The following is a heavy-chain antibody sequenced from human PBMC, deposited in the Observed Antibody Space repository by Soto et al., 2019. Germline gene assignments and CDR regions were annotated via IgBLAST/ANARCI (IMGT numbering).Heavy chain of an antibody. CDR2: TYYRSKWYD. CDR3: ARGIFGVVIS. Sequence: SQTLSLTCAISGDSVSSNTVAWNWIRQSPSRGFEWLGRTYYRSKWYDDYAESVKSRITINPDTSKNQFSLHLNSLRAEDTAVDYCARGIFGVVISWGQGTLVTVSS. J-gene: IGHJ4*02. V-gene: IGHV6-1*01. D-gene: IGHD3-3*01. CDR1: GDSVSSNTVA.